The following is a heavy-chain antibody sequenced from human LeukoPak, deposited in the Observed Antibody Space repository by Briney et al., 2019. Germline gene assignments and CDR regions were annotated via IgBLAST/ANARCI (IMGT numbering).Heavy chain of an antibody. J-gene: IGHJ4*02. V-gene: IGHV4-59*01. CDR2: IYYSGST. Sequence: SETLSLTCTVPGGSISSYYWSWIRQPPGKGLEWIGYIYYSGSTNYNPSLKSRVTISVDTSKNQFSLKLSSVTAADTAVYYCARVSGSYLYYFDYWGQGTLVTVSS. D-gene: IGHD1-26*01. CDR1: GGSISSYY. CDR3: ARVSGSYLYYFDY.